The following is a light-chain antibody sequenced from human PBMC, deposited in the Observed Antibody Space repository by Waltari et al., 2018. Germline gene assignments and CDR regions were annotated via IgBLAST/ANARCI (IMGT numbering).Light chain of an antibody. V-gene: IGKV3-20*01. CDR3: QHYLRLPAT. CDR1: QSVTRT. Sequence: EIVLTQSPGTLSLSPGERATLSCRASQSVTRTLAWYQQKPGQAPRLLIYGASNRATGIPDRCSGSGSGTDFRLTISRLEPEDFAVYYCQHYLRLPATFGQGTKVEIK. J-gene: IGKJ1*01. CDR2: GAS.